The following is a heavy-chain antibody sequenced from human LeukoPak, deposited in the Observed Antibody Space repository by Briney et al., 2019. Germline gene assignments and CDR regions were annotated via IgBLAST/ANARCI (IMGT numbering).Heavy chain of an antibody. J-gene: IGHJ6*03. V-gene: IGHV4-34*01. Sequence: KPSETLSLTCAVYGGSFSGYYWSWIRQPPGKGLEWIGDINHSGSTNYNPSLKSRVTISVDTSKNQFSLKLSAVTAADTAVYYCASVRRGFGESSKYYSYYYMDVWGNGTTVTISS. CDR3: ASVRRGFGESSKYYSYYYMDV. D-gene: IGHD3-10*01. CDR2: INHSGST. CDR1: GGSFSGYY.